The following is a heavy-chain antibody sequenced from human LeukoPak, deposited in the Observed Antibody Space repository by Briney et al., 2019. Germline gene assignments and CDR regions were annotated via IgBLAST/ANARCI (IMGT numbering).Heavy chain of an antibody. CDR2: IIPIFGTA. D-gene: IGHD1-20*01. V-gene: IGHV1-69*13. CDR3: ANWGGDNWNDEKLDY. J-gene: IGHJ4*02. Sequence: GASVKVSCKASGGTFSSYAISWVRQAPGQGLEWMGGIIPIFGTANYAQKFQGRVTITADESTSTAYMELSSLRSEGTAVYYCANWGGDNWNDEKLDYWGQGTLVTVSS. CDR1: GGTFSSYA.